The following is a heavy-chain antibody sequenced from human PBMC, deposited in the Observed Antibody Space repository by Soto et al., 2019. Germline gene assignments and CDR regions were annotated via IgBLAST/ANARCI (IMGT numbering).Heavy chain of an antibody. J-gene: IGHJ4*02. V-gene: IGHV1-69*01. CDR1: GGTFSSYA. CDR3: ARERASYRSSWHPYFDY. D-gene: IGHD6-13*01. CDR2: IIPIFGTA. Sequence: QVQLVQSGAEVKKPGSSVKVSCKASGGTFSSYAISWVRQAPGQGLEWMGGIIPIFGTANYAQKFQGRVTITADESTSTAYMELRSLRSEDTAVYYCARERASYRSSWHPYFDYWGQGTLVTVSS.